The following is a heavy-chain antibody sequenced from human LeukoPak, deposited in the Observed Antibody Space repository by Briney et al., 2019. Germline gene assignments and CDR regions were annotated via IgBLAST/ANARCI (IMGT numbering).Heavy chain of an antibody. D-gene: IGHD2-15*01. CDR2: IYYSGTT. CDR1: GDSINNYY. CDR3: ARDGDCSGGSCYVDY. V-gene: IGHV4-59*01. Sequence: SETLSLTCTVSGDSINNYYRSWIRQPPGKGLEWIGYIYYSGTTNYNPSLKSRVSISVDTSKKQFSLKLSSVTAADTAVYYCARDGDCSGGSCYVDYWGQGTLVTVSS. J-gene: IGHJ4*02.